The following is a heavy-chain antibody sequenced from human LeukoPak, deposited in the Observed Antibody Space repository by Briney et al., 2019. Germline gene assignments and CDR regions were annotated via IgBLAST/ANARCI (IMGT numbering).Heavy chain of an antibody. D-gene: IGHD3-16*02. Sequence: GGSLRLSCAASGFTFSSYAMSWVRQAPGQGLEWVSAISGSGGSTYYADSVKGRFTISRDNSKNTLYLQMNSLRAEDTAVYYCAKDGHDYVWGSYRFVNFFDYWGQGTLVTVSS. V-gene: IGHV3-23*01. CDR3: AKDGHDYVWGSYRFVNFFDY. CDR1: GFTFSSYA. J-gene: IGHJ4*02. CDR2: ISGSGGST.